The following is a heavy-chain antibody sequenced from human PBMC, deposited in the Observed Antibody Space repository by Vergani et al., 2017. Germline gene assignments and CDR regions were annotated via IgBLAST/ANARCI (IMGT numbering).Heavy chain of an antibody. Sequence: EVQLVESGGGLVKPGGSLRLSCAASGFTFSSYSMNWVRQAPGKGLEWVSSISSSSSYIYYADSVKGRFTISRDNAKNSLYLQMNSLRAEDTAVYYCAREWQGPYCSGDSCKHYYYYGMDVWGQGTTVTVSS. CDR1: GFTFSSYS. CDR2: ISSSSSYI. CDR3: AREWQGPYCSGDSCKHYYYYGMDV. V-gene: IGHV3-21*01. J-gene: IGHJ6*02. D-gene: IGHD2-15*01.